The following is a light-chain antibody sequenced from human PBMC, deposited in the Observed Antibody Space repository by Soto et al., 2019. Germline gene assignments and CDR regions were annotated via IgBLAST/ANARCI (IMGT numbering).Light chain of an antibody. J-gene: IGLJ1*01. Sequence: QSVLTQPASVSGSLGQSITLSCTGSGSDIGAYNYVSWYQQHPGKAPKLIIYGVTDRPSGVSSRFSASKSAYTASLTISGLQAEDEADYYCSSFTTTYFYVFGPGTKLTVL. CDR1: GSDIGAYNY. V-gene: IGLV2-14*01. CDR3: SSFTTTYFYV. CDR2: GVT.